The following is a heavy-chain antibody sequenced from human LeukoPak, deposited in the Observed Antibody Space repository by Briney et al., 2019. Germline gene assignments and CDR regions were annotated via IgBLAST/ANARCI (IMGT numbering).Heavy chain of an antibody. J-gene: IGHJ4*02. CDR3: ARGDGDY. D-gene: IGHD3-16*01. CDR2: ISPWNGHT. Sequence: ASVKVSCKASGYTFTGYGISWMRQAPGQGLECMGWISPWNGHTDYAQKTQGRVTLTTETSTSKAYMELRSLRSDDTAIYYCARGDGDYWGQGTVVTVCS. V-gene: IGHV1-18*01. CDR1: GYTFTGYG.